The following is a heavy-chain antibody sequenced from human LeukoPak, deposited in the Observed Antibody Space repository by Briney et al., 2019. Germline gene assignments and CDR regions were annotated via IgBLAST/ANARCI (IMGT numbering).Heavy chain of an antibody. CDR1: GYSISNGYY. J-gene: IGHJ2*01. V-gene: IGHV4-38-2*02. Sequence: PSETLSLTCAVSGYSISNGYYWGWIRQPPGKGLEWIGSIYHSGSTYYNPSLKSRDTISVDTSKNQFSLKLSSVTAADTAVYYCARDQGYCSGGSCYYYWYFDLWGRGTLVTVSS. CDR3: ARDQGYCSGGSCYYYWYFDL. D-gene: IGHD2-15*01. CDR2: IYHSGST.